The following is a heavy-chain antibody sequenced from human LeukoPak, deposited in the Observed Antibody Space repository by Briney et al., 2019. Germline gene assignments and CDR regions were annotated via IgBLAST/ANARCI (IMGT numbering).Heavy chain of an antibody. J-gene: IGHJ4*02. CDR3: ARPLGDSWGSGYFDY. D-gene: IGHD2-15*01. CDR1: GFTFSSYS. Sequence: PGGSLRLSCAASGFTFSSYSMNWVRQAPGKGLEWVSSISSSSSYIYYADSVKGRFTISRDNAKNSLYLQMNSLRAEDTAVYYCARPLGDSWGSGYFDYWGQGTLVTLSS. V-gene: IGHV3-21*01. CDR2: ISSSSSYI.